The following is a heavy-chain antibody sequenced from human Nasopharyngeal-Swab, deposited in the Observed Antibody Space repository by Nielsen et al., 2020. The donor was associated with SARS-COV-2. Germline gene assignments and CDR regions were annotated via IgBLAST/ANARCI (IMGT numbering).Heavy chain of an antibody. CDR1: GFTFSSYW. Sequence: GESLKISCAASGFTFSSYWMSWVRHAPGKGLEWVANIKQDGSEKYYVDSVKGRFTISRDKAKNSLYLQMNSLRAEDTAVYYCAREVVTMIVVTHYYYGMDVWGQGTTVTVSS. J-gene: IGHJ6*02. V-gene: IGHV3-7*01. CDR2: IKQDGSEK. D-gene: IGHD3-22*01. CDR3: AREVVTMIVVTHYYYGMDV.